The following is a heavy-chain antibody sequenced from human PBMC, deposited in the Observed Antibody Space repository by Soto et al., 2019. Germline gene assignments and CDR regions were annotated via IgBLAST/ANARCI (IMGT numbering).Heavy chain of an antibody. Sequence: GASVKVSCKASGGTSSTYAISWVRQAPGPGLEWMGGIIPIFGTANSAQKFQGRVTITADESPSTASIELRSLRSDDTAVYYCARGPESRSTVYFDYWGQGTLVTVSS. CDR2: IIPIFGTA. CDR1: GGTSSTYA. CDR3: ARGPESRSTVYFDY. J-gene: IGHJ4*02. V-gene: IGHV1-69*13. D-gene: IGHD2-2*01.